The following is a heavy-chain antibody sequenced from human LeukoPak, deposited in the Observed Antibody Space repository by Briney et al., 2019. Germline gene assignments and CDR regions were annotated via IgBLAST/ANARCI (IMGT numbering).Heavy chain of an antibody. CDR1: GFTFSSYG. D-gene: IGHD3-10*01. CDR3: AKDFAISLRFGEDYYGMDV. CDR2: INGGPDDNT. Sequence: PGGSLRLSCAASGFTFSSYGMSWVRQAPGKGLEWVSTINGGPDDNTYYADSGKGRLTHSRDNTTNTLYLQIISLRAEATAIYFCAKDFAISLRFGEDYYGMDVWGQGTTVTVSS. J-gene: IGHJ6*02. V-gene: IGHV3-23*01.